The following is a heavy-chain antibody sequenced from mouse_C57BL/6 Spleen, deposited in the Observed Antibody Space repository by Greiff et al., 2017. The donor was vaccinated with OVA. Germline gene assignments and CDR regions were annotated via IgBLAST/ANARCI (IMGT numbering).Heavy chain of an antibody. CDR1: GFAFSSYW. D-gene: IGHD1-1*01. J-gene: IGHJ2*01. CDR2: IYPGDGDT. CDR3: ARERDFGSIFDY. V-gene: IGHV1-80*01. Sequence: QVQLQQSGAELVKPGASVKISCKASGFAFSSYWMNWVKQRPGKGLEWIGQIYPGDGDTKYHGKFKGKATLTADTSSSTAYMQLSSLTSEDSAVYFCARERDFGSIFDYWGQGTTLTVSS.